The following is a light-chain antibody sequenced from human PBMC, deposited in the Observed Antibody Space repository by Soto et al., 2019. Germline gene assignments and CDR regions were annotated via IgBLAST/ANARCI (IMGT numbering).Light chain of an antibody. CDR2: GAS. V-gene: IGKV3-15*01. Sequence: EIVMTQSPATLSVSPGERATLSCRASQSVSTNLAWYQQKPGQGPRLLIFGASTRAIGIPARFSGSGSGTEFTLTISSLQSEDFAVYYCQQYNSWPLTFGGGTKVDIK. CDR1: QSVSTN. J-gene: IGKJ4*01. CDR3: QQYNSWPLT.